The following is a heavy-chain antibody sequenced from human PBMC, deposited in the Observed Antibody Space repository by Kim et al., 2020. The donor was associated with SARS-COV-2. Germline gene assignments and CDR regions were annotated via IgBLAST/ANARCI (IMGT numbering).Heavy chain of an antibody. Sequence: SETLSLTCTVSGGSISSSSYYWGWIRQPPGKGLEWIGSIYYSGSTYYNPSLKSRVTISVDTSKNQFSLKLSSVTAADTAVYYCARHVGPPTVTADDAFDIWGQGTMVTVSS. D-gene: IGHD4-17*01. V-gene: IGHV4-39*01. CDR3: ARHVGPPTVTADDAFDI. CDR1: GGSISSSSYY. CDR2: IYYSGST. J-gene: IGHJ3*02.